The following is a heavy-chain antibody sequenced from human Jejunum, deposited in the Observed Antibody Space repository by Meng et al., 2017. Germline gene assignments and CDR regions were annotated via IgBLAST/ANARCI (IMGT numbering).Heavy chain of an antibody. J-gene: IGHJ4*02. D-gene: IGHD1-26*01. Sequence: QLQLQESRPGLVRPSGTLSLISTVAGGSVSRAGYQWGWIRQPPGKGLEWIGYASTNYNPSLKSRVTISLDTSRNQFSLSLSSVTAADTAVYYCARDHMGSLDYWGQGILVTVSS. V-gene: IGHV4-61*08. CDR3: ARDHMGSLDY. CDR2: AST. CDR1: GGSVSRAGYQ.